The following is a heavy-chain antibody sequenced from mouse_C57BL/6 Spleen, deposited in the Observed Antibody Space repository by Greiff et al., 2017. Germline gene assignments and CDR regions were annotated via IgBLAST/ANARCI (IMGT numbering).Heavy chain of an antibody. D-gene: IGHD1-1*01. J-gene: IGHJ1*03. CDR3: ARSDYYGNWYFDV. Sequence: VHLVESGPELVKPGASVKISCKASGYSFTSYYIHWVKQRPGQGLEWIGWIYPGSGNTKYNEKFKGKATLTADTSSSTAYMQLSSLTSEDSAVYYCARSDYYGNWYFDVWGTGTTVTVSS. CDR2: IYPGSGNT. V-gene: IGHV1-66*01. CDR1: GYSFTSYY.